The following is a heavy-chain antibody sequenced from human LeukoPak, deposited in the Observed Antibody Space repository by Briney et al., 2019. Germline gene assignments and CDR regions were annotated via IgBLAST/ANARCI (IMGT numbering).Heavy chain of an antibody. V-gene: IGHV3-7*04. CDR2: IKQDGSEK. Sequence: GSLRLSCAASGFTFSSFGMHWVRQAPGKGLEWVANIKQDGSEKYYVDSVKGRFTISRDNAKNSLYLQMNSLRAEDTAVYYCARGRDFYWGQGTLVTVSS. J-gene: IGHJ4*02. CDR3: ARGRDFY. D-gene: IGHD5-24*01. CDR1: GFTFSSFG.